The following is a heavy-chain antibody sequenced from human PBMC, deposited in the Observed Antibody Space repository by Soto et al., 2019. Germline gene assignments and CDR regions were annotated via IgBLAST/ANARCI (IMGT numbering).Heavy chain of an antibody. V-gene: IGHV4-4*07. Sequence: SETLSLTCSVSGGSINSYWWSWIRQPAGKGLEWIGRVYSSGTTDYNPSLNRRATLSVETSKNQFSLKLSSVTAADTAVYWCARDIGSYAYGEGYWGQGIQVTVSS. J-gene: IGHJ4*02. CDR1: GGSINSYW. D-gene: IGHD3-10*01. CDR2: VYSSGTT. CDR3: ARDIGSYAYGEGY.